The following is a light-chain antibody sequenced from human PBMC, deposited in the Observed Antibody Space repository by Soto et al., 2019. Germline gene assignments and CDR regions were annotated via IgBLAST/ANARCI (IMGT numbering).Light chain of an antibody. Sequence: QSVLTQPPSVSGAPGQTVTISCTGSSSNIGAGYDVHWYQQLPGTAPKLLLYTNSNRPSGVPDRFSGSKSGTSASLAITGLQAEDEADYYGQSYDSTLSGGVFGGGTKLT. J-gene: IGLJ3*02. CDR3: QSYDSTLSGGV. CDR1: SSNIGAGYD. CDR2: TNS. V-gene: IGLV1-40*01.